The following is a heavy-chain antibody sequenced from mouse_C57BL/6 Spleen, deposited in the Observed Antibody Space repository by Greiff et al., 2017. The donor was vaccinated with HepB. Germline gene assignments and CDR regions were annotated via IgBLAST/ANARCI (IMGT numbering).Heavy chain of an antibody. CDR2: ISYDGSN. V-gene: IGHV3-6*01. D-gene: IGHD1-1*01. J-gene: IGHJ2*01. CDR3: ARTVVATHYFDY. Sequence: EESGPGLVKPSQSLSLTCSVTGYSITSGYYWNWIRQFPGNKLEWMGYISYDGSNNYNPSLKNRISITRDTSKNQFFLKLNSVTTEDTATYYCARTVVATHYFDYWGQGTTLTVSS. CDR1: GYSITSGYY.